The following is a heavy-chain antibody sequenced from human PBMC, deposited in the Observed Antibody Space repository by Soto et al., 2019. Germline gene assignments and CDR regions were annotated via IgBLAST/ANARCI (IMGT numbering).Heavy chain of an antibody. D-gene: IGHD6-13*01. CDR1: GDSVSSNSAA. CDR3: ARERAIEAILGGYYYGMDV. V-gene: IGHV6-1*01. CDR2: TYYRSKWYN. Sequence: TCAISGDSVSSNSAAWNWIRQSPSRGLEWLGRTYYRSKWYNDYAVSVKSRITINPDTSKNQFSLQLNSVTPEDTAVYYCARERAIEAILGGYYYGMDVWGQGTTVTVSS. J-gene: IGHJ6*02.